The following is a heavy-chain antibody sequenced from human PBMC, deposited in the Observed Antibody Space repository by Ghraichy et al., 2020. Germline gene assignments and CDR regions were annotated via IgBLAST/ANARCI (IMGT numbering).Heavy chain of an antibody. D-gene: IGHD6-19*01. V-gene: IGHV3-64*02. J-gene: IGHJ4*02. CDR3: ARGRGGWYDY. CDR2: ITSKGDST. Sequence: GESLNISCAASGFTFSTYAMHWVRQAPGKGQEYVSAITSKGDSTYYADSVKGRFIISRDNSKNTLYLQMGRLRVDDMAVYYCARGRGGWYDYWGQGTLVTVSS. CDR1: GFTFSTYA.